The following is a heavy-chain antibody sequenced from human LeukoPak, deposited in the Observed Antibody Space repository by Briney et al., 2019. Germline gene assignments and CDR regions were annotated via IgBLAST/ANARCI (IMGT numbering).Heavy chain of an antibody. V-gene: IGHV1-46*01. Sequence: ASVKVSCKASGYTFTSYYMYWVRQAPGQGLEWMGIINPSGGSTSYAQKFQGRVTMTRDTSTSTVYMELSSLRSEDTAVYYCARVARYCGGDCYPDYWGQGTLVTVFS. CDR2: INPSGGST. CDR3: ARVARYCGGDCYPDY. CDR1: GYTFTSYY. D-gene: IGHD2-21*02. J-gene: IGHJ4*02.